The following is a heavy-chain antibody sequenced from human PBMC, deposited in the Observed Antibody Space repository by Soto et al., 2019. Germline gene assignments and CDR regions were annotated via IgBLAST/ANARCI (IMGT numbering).Heavy chain of an antibody. CDR3: AKGRGMTAVTHYDY. CDR2: ISWNSGSI. Sequence: PGGVLRLSYAASGFTFDDYAMHWIRQAPGKGLEWVSGISWNSGSIGYADSVKGRFTISRDNAKNSLYLQMNSLRAEDTALYYCAKGRGMTAVTHYDYWGQGTLVTVSS. CDR1: GFTFDDYA. D-gene: IGHD4-4*01. V-gene: IGHV3-9*01. J-gene: IGHJ4*02.